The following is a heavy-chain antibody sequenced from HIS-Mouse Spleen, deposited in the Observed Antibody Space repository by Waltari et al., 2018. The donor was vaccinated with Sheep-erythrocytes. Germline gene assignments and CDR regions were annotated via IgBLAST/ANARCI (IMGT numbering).Heavy chain of an antibody. V-gene: IGHV3-30*18. CDR3: AKVRTVNYWYFDL. D-gene: IGHD1-1*01. J-gene: IGHJ2*01. CDR1: GFTFSSYG. Sequence: QVQLVESGGGVVQPGRSLRLSCAASGFTFSSYGMHWVLQAPGKGVELVAVISYDGSNKYYAESVKGRFTISRDNSKNTLYLQMNSLRAEDTAVYYCAKVRTVNYWYFDLWGRGTLVTVSS. CDR2: ISYDGSNK.